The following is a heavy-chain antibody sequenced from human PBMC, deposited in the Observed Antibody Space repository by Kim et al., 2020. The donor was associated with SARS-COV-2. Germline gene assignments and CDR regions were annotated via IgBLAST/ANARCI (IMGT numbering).Heavy chain of an antibody. D-gene: IGHD6-19*01. J-gene: IGHJ4*02. Sequence: GGSLRLSCAASGFTFSRRAMSRVRQVPGKGLEWIASVNNNNNPYYADSVKGRFTVSRDITKDTLYLQMNSLRADDTAIYYCAKDHPSSGWPTFDSWGQGTLVAVSS. CDR2: VNNNNNP. V-gene: IGHV3-23*05. CDR3: AKDHPSSGWPTFDS. CDR1: GFTFSRRA.